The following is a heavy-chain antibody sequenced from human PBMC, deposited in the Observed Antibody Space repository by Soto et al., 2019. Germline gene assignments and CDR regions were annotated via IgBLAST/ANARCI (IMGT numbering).Heavy chain of an antibody. J-gene: IGHJ6*03. CDR3: ARLHLGPACTVVVPAVEYYYYMDV. CDR2: IYYSGST. D-gene: IGHD2-2*01. Sequence: PSQTLSLTCTVSGGSISSYYWSWIRQPPGKGLEWIGYIYYSGSTNYNPSLKSRVTISVDTSKNQFSLKLSSVTAADTAVYYCARLHLGPACTVVVPAVEYYYYMDVWGKGTTVTVSS. CDR1: GGSISSYY. V-gene: IGHV4-59*08.